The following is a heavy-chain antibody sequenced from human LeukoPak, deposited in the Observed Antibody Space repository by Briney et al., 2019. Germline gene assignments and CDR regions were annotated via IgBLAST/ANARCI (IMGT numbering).Heavy chain of an antibody. Sequence: GGSLRLSCAASGFTFRNAWMTWVRQAPGKGLEWIGRIRSKSDGGTTDYTAPVKGRFTISRDDSKNTLYLQMNNLKAEDTAVYYCATVKGDSDIFDMWGQGTMVTVSS. CDR1: GFTFRNAW. CDR3: ATVKGDSDIFDM. D-gene: IGHD3-22*01. CDR2: IRSKSDGGTT. V-gene: IGHV3-15*01. J-gene: IGHJ3*02.